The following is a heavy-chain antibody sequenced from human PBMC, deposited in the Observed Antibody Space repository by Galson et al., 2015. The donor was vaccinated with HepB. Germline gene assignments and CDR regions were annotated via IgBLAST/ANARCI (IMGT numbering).Heavy chain of an antibody. Sequence: QSGAEVKKPGASVKVSCKASGYTFTSYGISWVRQAPGQGLEWMGWISAYNGNTNYAQKLQGRVTMTTDTSTSTAYMELRSLRSDDTAVYYCARDLPTYFDWLFPDYWGQGTLVTVSS. CDR2: ISAYNGNT. V-gene: IGHV1-18*04. J-gene: IGHJ4*02. D-gene: IGHD3-9*01. CDR3: ARDLPTYFDWLFPDY. CDR1: GYTFTSYG.